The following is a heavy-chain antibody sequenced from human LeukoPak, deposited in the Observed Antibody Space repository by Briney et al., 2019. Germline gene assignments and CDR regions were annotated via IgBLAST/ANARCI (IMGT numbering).Heavy chain of an antibody. CDR3: ARVLLYGGHDY. CDR1: GGSISSSSYY. CDR2: INHSGST. D-gene: IGHD2-2*02. V-gene: IGHV4-39*07. J-gene: IGHJ4*02. Sequence: SETLSLTCTVSGGSISSSSYYWRWPRQPPGTGLEWIGEINHSGSTNYNPPLKSRVTISVDTSKNQFSLKLSSVTAADTAVYYCARVLLYGGHDYWGQGTLVTVSS.